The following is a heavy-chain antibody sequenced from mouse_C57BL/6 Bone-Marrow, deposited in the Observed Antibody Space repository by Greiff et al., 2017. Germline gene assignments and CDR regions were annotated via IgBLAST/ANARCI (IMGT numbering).Heavy chain of an antibody. CDR3: ARAGNYDFDY. D-gene: IGHD2-1*01. V-gene: IGHV3-6*01. CDR2: ISYDGSN. CDR1: GYSITSGYY. Sequence: EVKLQESGPGLVKPSQSLSLTCSVTGYSITSGYYWNWIRQFPGNKLEWMGYISYDGSNNYNPSLKNRISITRDTSKNQFFLKLNSVTTEDTATYYCARAGNYDFDYWGHGTTLTVSS. J-gene: IGHJ2*01.